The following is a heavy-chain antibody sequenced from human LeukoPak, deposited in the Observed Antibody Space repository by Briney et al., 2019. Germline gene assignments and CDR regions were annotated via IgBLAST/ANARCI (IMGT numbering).Heavy chain of an antibody. D-gene: IGHD6-13*01. CDR2: IYHSGST. CDR1: GGSISSGGYY. Sequence: SETLSLTCTVSGGSISSGGYYWSWIRQPPGKGLEWIGYIYHSGSTYYNPSLKSRVTISVDRSKNQFSLKLSSVTAADTAVYYCARVGYSREFDYWGQGTLVTVSS. J-gene: IGHJ4*02. V-gene: IGHV4-30-2*01. CDR3: ARVGYSREFDY.